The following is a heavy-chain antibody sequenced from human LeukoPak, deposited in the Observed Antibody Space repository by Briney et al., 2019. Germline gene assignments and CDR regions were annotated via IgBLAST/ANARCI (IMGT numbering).Heavy chain of an antibody. J-gene: IGHJ4*02. CDR3: ARDPPSFGVATGDY. CDR1: GFTVSSNY. CDR2: IYSGGST. D-gene: IGHD3-3*01. V-gene: IGHV3-53*01. Sequence: GGSLRLSCVASGFTVSSNYMSWVRQAPGKGLEWVSVIYSGGSTYYADSVKGRFTISRDNSKNTLYLQMNSLRAEDTAVYYCARDPPSFGVATGDYWGQGTLVTVSS.